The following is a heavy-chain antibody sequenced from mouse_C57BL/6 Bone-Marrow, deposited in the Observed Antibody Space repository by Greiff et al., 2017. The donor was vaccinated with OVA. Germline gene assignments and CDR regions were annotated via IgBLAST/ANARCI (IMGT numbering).Heavy chain of an antibody. D-gene: IGHD2-4*01. Sequence: VQLQQSGPELVKPGASVKMSCKASGYTFTDYNMHWVKQSHGKSLEWIGYINPNNGGTSYNQKFKGKATLTVNKSSSTAYMELRSLTSEDSAVYYCARRDDYGTPWCAYWGQGTLVTVSA. V-gene: IGHV1-22*01. CDR3: ARRDDYGTPWCAY. CDR2: INPNNGGT. J-gene: IGHJ3*01. CDR1: GYTFTDYN.